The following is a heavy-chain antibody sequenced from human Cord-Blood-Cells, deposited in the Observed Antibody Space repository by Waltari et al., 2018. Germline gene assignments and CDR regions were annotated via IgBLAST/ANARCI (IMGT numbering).Heavy chain of an antibody. CDR1: GGTFSSYA. V-gene: IGHV1-69*09. CDR2: IIPILGIA. D-gene: IGHD2-2*02. Sequence: QVQLVQSGAEVKKPGSSVKVSCKASGGTFSSYAISWVRQAPGQGLEWMGRIIPILGIANYAQKFQGRVTITADKSTSTAYMELSSLRSEDTAVYYCASRGYCSSTSCFTFDYWGQGTLVTVSS. CDR3: ASRGYCSSTSCFTFDY. J-gene: IGHJ4*02.